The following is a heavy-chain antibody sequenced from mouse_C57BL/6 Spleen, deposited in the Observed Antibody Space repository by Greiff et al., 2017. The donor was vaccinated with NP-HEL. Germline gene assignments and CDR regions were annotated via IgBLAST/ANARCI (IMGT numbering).Heavy chain of an antibody. CDR3: ARGPHYYGSSYGYFDY. V-gene: IGHV1-42*01. Sequence: VQLQQSGPELVKPGASVKISCKASGYSFTGYYMNWVKQSPEKSLEWIGEINPSTGGTTYNQKFKAKATLTVDKSSSTAYMQLKSLTSEDSAVYYCARGPHYYGSSYGYFDYWGQGTTLTVTS. CDR1: GYSFTGYY. D-gene: IGHD1-1*01. J-gene: IGHJ2*01. CDR2: INPSTGGT.